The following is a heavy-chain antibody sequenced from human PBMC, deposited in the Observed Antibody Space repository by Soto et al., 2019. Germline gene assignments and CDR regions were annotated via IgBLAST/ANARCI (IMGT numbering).Heavy chain of an antibody. V-gene: IGHV1-18*01. Sequence: QVQLVQSRAEVKHPGASVKVSCKASGYSFTRYGIAWARQAPGQGLEWMGWINTYNGNTNYAQNLQGRVTLTTDTSTSTAYTEPTSLRSNDTAIYYCAMVDVYVTPSPQDVWGQGTTVIVSS. D-gene: IGHD3-16*01. CDR3: AMVDVYVTPSPQDV. CDR1: GYSFTRYG. CDR2: INTYNGNT. J-gene: IGHJ6*02.